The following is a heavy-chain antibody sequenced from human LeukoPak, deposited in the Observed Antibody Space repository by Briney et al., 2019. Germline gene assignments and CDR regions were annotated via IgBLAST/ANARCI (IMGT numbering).Heavy chain of an antibody. CDR3: ARGQVLRYYDSSGIIDY. Sequence: SETLSLTCAVYGGSFSGYYWIRQPPGKGLEWIGEINHSGSTNYNPSLKSRVTISVDTSKNQFSLKLSSVTAADTAVYYCARGQVLRYYDSSGIIDYWGQGTLVTVCS. V-gene: IGHV4-34*01. J-gene: IGHJ4*02. D-gene: IGHD3-22*01. CDR2: INHSGST. CDR1: GGSFSGYY.